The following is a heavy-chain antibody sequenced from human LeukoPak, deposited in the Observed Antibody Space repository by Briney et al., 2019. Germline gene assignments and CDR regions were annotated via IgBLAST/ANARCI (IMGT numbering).Heavy chain of an antibody. CDR2: INPNSGGT. V-gene: IGHV1-2*02. D-gene: IGHD3-22*01. Sequence: ASVKVSCKASGYTFTGFYMHWVRQAPGQGLEWIGWINPNSGGTNYAQKFQGRVTMTRDTSINTAYMEVSRLRSDDTAVYYCASGYYDSSGYYQGFDYWGQGTLVTVSS. CDR3: ASGYYDSSGYYQGFDY. CDR1: GYTFTGFY. J-gene: IGHJ4*02.